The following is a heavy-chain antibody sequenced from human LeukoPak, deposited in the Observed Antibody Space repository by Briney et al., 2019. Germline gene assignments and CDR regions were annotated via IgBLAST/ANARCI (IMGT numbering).Heavy chain of an antibody. J-gene: IGHJ4*02. V-gene: IGHV3-64*01. CDR2: ISHNGGST. Sequence: PGGSLRLSCAASGFTFSSYSMNWVRQAPGKGLEYVSAISHNGGSTYYANSVKGRFTISRDNSKNTLYLQMGSLRAEDMAVYYCAKDDYWGQGTLVTVSS. CDR1: GFTFSSYS. CDR3: AKDDY.